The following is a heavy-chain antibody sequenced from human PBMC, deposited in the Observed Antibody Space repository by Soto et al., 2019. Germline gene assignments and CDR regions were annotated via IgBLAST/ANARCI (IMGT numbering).Heavy chain of an antibody. CDR1: GDSISPYY. J-gene: IGHJ4*02. Sequence: QVQLQESGPGLVKPSETLSLTCTVSGDSISPYYWSWIRQSPGKGLEWIGYIYYSGSTNYNPSLKSRVTISVDTSKNHFSLKPRSVTAGDTAVYFCARLRRGYCSAGSCYSLDYWGQGTLVTVSS. CDR3: ARLRRGYCSAGSCYSLDY. V-gene: IGHV4-59*08. CDR2: IYYSGST. D-gene: IGHD2-15*01.